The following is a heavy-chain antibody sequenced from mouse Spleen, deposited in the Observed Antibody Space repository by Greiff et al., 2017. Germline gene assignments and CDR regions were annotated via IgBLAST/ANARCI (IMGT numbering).Heavy chain of an antibody. CDR1: GYSITSGYY. CDR3: ARDLGYGNYGGAMDY. J-gene: IGHJ4*01. CDR2: ISYDGSN. V-gene: IGHV3-6*01. D-gene: IGHD2-1*01. Sequence: EVKLVESGPGLVKPSQSLSLTCSVTGYSITSGYYWNWIRQFPGNKLEWMGYISYDGSNNYNPSLKNRISITRDTSKNQFFLKLNSVTTEDTATYYCARDLGYGNYGGAMDYWGQGTSVTVSS.